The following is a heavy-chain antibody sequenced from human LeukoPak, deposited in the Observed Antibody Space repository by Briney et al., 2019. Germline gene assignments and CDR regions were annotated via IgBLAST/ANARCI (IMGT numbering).Heavy chain of an antibody. CDR1: GFTLSSYG. V-gene: IGHV3-30*18. CDR3: AKVRGGSTSWVDP. Sequence: PGGSLRLSCAASGFTLSSYGMHRVRQAPGKGLEWVAVISYDGSNKYYADSVKGRFTISRDNSKNTLYLQMNSLRAEDTAVYYCAKVRGGSTSWVDPWGQGTLVTVSS. J-gene: IGHJ5*02. CDR2: ISYDGSNK. D-gene: IGHD2-2*01.